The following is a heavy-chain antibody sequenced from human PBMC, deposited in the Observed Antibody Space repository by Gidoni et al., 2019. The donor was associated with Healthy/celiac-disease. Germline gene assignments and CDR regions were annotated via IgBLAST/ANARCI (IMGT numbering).Heavy chain of an antibody. D-gene: IGHD6-19*01. CDR1: GYTFTSYY. CDR3: ARVSAGHDAFDI. Sequence: QVQLVQSGAEVKKPGASVKVSCKASGYTFTSYYMHWVRQAPGQGLEWMGIINPSGGSTSYAQKFQGRVTMTRDTSTSTVYMELSSLRSVDTAVYYCARVSAGHDAFDIWGQGTMVTVSS. CDR2: INPSGGST. V-gene: IGHV1-46*01. J-gene: IGHJ3*02.